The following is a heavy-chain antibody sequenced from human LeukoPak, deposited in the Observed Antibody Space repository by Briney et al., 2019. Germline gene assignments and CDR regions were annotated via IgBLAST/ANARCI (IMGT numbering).Heavy chain of an antibody. Sequence: ASVKVSCKASGCTFTGYYMHWVRQAPGQGLEWMGWINPNSGGTNYAQKFQGRVTMTRDTSISTAYMELSRLRSDDTAVYYCASAYYDSSGSYYYYYMDVWGKGTTVTISS. CDR1: GCTFTGYY. V-gene: IGHV1-2*02. CDR2: INPNSGGT. CDR3: ASAYYDSSGSYYYYYMDV. J-gene: IGHJ6*03. D-gene: IGHD3-22*01.